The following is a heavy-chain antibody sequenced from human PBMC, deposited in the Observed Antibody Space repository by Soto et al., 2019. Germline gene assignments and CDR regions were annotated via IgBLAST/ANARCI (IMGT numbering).Heavy chain of an antibody. D-gene: IGHD2-21*02. CDR2: IIPIFGTA. J-gene: IGHJ5*02. Sequence: QVQLVQSGAEVKKPGSSVKVSCKASGGTFSSYAISWVRQAPGQGLEWMGGIIPIFGTANYAQKFQGRVTITADESTSTAYMELISLRSEDTPVHYCAIDIRGPYCGGDCYWFDPWGQGTLVTVSS. V-gene: IGHV1-69*01. CDR3: AIDIRGPYCGGDCYWFDP. CDR1: GGTFSSYA.